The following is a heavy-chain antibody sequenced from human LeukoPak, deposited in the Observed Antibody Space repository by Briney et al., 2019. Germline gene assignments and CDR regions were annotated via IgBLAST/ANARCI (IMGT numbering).Heavy chain of an antibody. CDR1: GFTFSSYS. CDR3: ARDPNDYGDYYYYGMDV. V-gene: IGHV3-21*01. Sequence: GGSLRLSCAASGFTFSSYSMNWVRQAPGKGLEWVSSISSSSSYIYYADSVKGRFTISRDNAKNSLYLQMNSLRAEVTAVYYCARDPNDYGDYYYYGMDVWGQGTTVTVSS. D-gene: IGHD4-17*01. J-gene: IGHJ6*02. CDR2: ISSSSSYI.